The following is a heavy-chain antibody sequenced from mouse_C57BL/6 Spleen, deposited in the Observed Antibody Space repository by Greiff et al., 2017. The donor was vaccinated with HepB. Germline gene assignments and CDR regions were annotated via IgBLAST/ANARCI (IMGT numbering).Heavy chain of an antibody. CDR1: GYTFTSYW. J-gene: IGHJ2*01. CDR3: ARMWDIYYGYDGVFDY. V-gene: IGHV1-55*01. D-gene: IGHD2-2*01. Sequence: VQLQQSGAELVKPGASVKMSCKASGYTFTSYWITWVKQRPGQGLEWIGDIYPGSGSTNYNEKFKSKATLTVDTSSSTAYMQLSSLTSEDSAVYSCARMWDIYYGYDGVFDYGGQGTTLTVSS. CDR2: IYPGSGST.